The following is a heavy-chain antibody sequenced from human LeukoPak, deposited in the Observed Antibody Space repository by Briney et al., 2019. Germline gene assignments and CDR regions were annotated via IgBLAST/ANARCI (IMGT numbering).Heavy chain of an antibody. CDR1: GFTFSDYY. CDR3: ARVRSSFGDDIVVVPAAMPYYYYGMDV. Sequence: PGGSLRLSCAASGFTFSDYYMSWLRQAPGKGLEWVSYISSSGSSIYYADSVKGRFTISRDNAKNSLYLQMNSLRAEDTAVYYCARVRSSFGDDIVVVPAAMPYYYYGMDVWGQGTTVTVSS. V-gene: IGHV3-11*01. J-gene: IGHJ6*02. CDR2: ISSSGSSI. D-gene: IGHD2-2*01.